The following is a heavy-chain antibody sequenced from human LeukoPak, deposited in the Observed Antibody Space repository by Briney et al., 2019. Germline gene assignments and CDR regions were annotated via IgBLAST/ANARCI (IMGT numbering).Heavy chain of an antibody. D-gene: IGHD1-26*01. V-gene: IGHV3-23*01. CDR1: GFTFSSYA. CDR2: ISGSGGST. J-gene: IGHJ4*02. CDR3: ARDSGGSYVAY. Sequence: GGSLRLSCAASGFTFSSYAMSWVRQAPGKGLEWVSSISGSGGSTDYADSVKGRFTTSRDNAKNSLYLQMNSLRAEDTAVYYCARDSGGSYVAYWGQGTLVTVSS.